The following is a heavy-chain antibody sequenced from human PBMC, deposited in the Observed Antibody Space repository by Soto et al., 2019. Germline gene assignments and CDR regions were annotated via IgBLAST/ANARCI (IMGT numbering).Heavy chain of an antibody. J-gene: IGHJ5*02. CDR2: IHYSGST. CDR3: ARVRDCSGGTCSSWWSVP. CDR1: GGSISSNIYY. Sequence: SETLSLTCTVSGGSISSNIYYWGWIRQPPGKGLEWIGNIHYSGSTYYDSSLKSRVTISVDTSKNQFSLKLSSVTAADTAVYYCARVRDCSGGTCSSWWSVPSCQGTLLSVSS. D-gene: IGHD2-15*01. V-gene: IGHV4-39*07.